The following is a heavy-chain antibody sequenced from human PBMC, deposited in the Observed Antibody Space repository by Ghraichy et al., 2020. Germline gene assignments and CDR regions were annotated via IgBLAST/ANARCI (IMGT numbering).Heavy chain of an antibody. D-gene: IGHD4-11*01. J-gene: IGHJ4*02. CDR2: IYWNDDK. Sequence: SGPTLVKPTQPLTLTCSLSGFSLDSSGVGVGWIRQPPGKALEWLALIYWNDDKHYSPSLRSRTTITKDTSKNQVVLKLTNMGPVDTATYYCAHRLTTSALVIFDHWGQGTLVTVSS. V-gene: IGHV2-5*01. CDR3: AHRLTTSALVIFDH. CDR1: GFSLDSSGVG.